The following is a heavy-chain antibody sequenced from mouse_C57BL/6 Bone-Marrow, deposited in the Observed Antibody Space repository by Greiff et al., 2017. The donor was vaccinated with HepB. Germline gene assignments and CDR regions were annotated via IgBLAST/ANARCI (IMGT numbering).Heavy chain of an antibody. Sequence: EVKLQESGGDLVKPGGSLKLSCAASGFTFSSYGMSWVRQTPDKRLEWVATISSGGSYTYYPDSVTGRFTISRDNAKNTLYLQMSSLKSEDTAMYYCTRHEGLPYYFDYWGQGTTLTVSS. J-gene: IGHJ2*01. CDR3: TRHEGLPYYFDY. CDR2: ISSGGSYT. V-gene: IGHV5-6*01. CDR1: GFTFSSYG. D-gene: IGHD2-4*01.